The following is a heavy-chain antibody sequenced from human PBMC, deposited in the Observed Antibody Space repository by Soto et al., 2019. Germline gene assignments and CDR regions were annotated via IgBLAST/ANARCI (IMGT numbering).Heavy chain of an antibody. D-gene: IGHD5-12*01. V-gene: IGHV1-69*02. Sequence: QVQLVQSGAEVKKPGSSVKVSCKASGGTFSSYTISWVRQAPGQGLEWMGRIIPILGIANYAQKFQGRVTLTADKPTSTAYMDLSSLRSEDTAVYYCARARKWLQSRNGYFDYWGQGTLVTVSS. CDR3: ARARKWLQSRNGYFDY. J-gene: IGHJ4*02. CDR1: GGTFSSYT. CDR2: IIPILGIA.